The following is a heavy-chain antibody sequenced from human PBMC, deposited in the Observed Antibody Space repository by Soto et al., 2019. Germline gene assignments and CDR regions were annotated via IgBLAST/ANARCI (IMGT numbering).Heavy chain of an antibody. CDR3: ARRSIQLWPRDYYYGMDV. J-gene: IGHJ6*02. CDR1: GYTFTSYG. V-gene: IGHV1-18*01. D-gene: IGHD5-18*01. Sequence: QVQLVQSGAEVKKPGASVKVSCKASGYTFTSYGISWVRQAPGQGLEWMGWISAYNGNTNYAQKLQGRVTMTTDTSTSTANMELRSLRSDDTAVYYCARRSIQLWPRDYYYGMDVWGQGTTVTVSS. CDR2: ISAYNGNT.